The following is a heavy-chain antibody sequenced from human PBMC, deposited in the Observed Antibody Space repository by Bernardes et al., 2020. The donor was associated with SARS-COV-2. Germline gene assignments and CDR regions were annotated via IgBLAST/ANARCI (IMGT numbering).Heavy chain of an antibody. CDR3: ARVDSSQWPSDY. CDR1: GFTFISYS. V-gene: IGHV3-48*01. CDR2: ISSSSIAI. J-gene: IGHJ4*02. D-gene: IGHD3-22*01. Sequence: GSLRLSCAASGFTFISYSMNWVRQAPGKGLEWLSFISSSSIAIYYADSVKGRFTVSRDNAKNSLYLQMNSLRAEDTAVYYCARVDSSQWPSDYWGQGTLVTVSS.